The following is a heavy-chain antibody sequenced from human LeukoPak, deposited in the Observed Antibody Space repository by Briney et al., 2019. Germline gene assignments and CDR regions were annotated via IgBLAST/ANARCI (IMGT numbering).Heavy chain of an antibody. J-gene: IGHJ5*02. CDR1: GGSISSGGYS. CDR3: ARGATYYDFWSGWVGSEHPFDP. D-gene: IGHD3-3*01. CDR2: IYYSGST. Sequence: SQTLSLTCAVSGGSISSGGYSWSWIRQPPGKGLEWIGYIYYSGSTYYNPSLKSRVTISVDTSKNQFSLKLSSVTAADTAVYYCARGATYYDFWSGWVGSEHPFDPWGQGTLVTVSS. V-gene: IGHV4-30-4*07.